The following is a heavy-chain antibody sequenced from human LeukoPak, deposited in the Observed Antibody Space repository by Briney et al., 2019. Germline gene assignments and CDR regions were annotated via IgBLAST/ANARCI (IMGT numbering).Heavy chain of an antibody. CDR2: IYTSGST. J-gene: IGHJ4*02. Sequence: SETLSLTCTVSGGSTSSGSYYWSWIRQPAGKGLEWIGRIYTSGSTNYNPSLKSRVTMPVDTSKNQFSLKLSSVTAADTAVYYCARDGIPKGGYGLDYWGQGALVTVSS. CDR3: ARDGIPKGGYGLDY. D-gene: IGHD5-18*01. CDR1: GGSTSSGSYY. V-gene: IGHV4-61*02.